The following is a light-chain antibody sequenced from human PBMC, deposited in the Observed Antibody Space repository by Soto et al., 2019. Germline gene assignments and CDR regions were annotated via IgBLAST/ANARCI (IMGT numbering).Light chain of an antibody. CDR3: GTWDSSLSAGGV. CDR1: SSNIGNNY. V-gene: IGLV1-51*02. Sequence: QSVLTQPPSVSAAPGQKVTISCSGSSSNIGNNYVSWYQQLPGTAPKLLIYENNKRPSGIPDRFSGSKSGTSATLGITGLQTGDEAYYYCGTWDSSLSAGGVFGTGTKLTVL. CDR2: ENN. J-gene: IGLJ1*01.